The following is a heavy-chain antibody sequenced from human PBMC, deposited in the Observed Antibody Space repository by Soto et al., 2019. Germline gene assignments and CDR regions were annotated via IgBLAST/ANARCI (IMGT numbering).Heavy chain of an antibody. CDR3: AHRPSYCSGGSCYSGFDY. J-gene: IGHJ4*02. CDR1: GFSLSTSRVG. V-gene: IGHV2-5*02. D-gene: IGHD2-15*01. Sequence: SGPTLVNPTQTLTLTCTFSGFSLSTSRVGVGWIRQPPGKALEWLALIYWDDDKRYSPSLKSRLTITKDTSKNQMVLTMTNMDPVDTATYYCAHRPSYCSGGSCYSGFDYWGQGTLVTVSS. CDR2: IYWDDDK.